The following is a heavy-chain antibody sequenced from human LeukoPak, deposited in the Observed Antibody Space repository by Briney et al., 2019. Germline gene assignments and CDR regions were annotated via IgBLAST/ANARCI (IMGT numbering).Heavy chain of an antibody. D-gene: IGHD3-22*01. Sequence: PSETLSLTCAVYGGSFSGYYWSWIRQPPGKGLEWIGEINHSGSTNYNPSLKSRVTISVDTSKNQFSLKLSSVTAADTAVYYCARQNYYDSSGYSLYYWGQGTLVTVSS. CDR3: ARQNYYDSSGYSLYY. CDR2: INHSGST. CDR1: GGSFSGYY. V-gene: IGHV4-34*01. J-gene: IGHJ4*02.